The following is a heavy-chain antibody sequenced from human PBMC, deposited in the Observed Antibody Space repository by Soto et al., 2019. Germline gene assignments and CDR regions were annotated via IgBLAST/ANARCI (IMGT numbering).Heavy chain of an antibody. D-gene: IGHD3-3*01. V-gene: IGHV4-59*01. J-gene: IGHJ4*02. CDR3: ARGGFWSGYYTEAHFDY. CDR2: IYYSGST. CDR1: GGSISSYY. Sequence: SETLSLTCTVSGGSISSYYWSWIRQPPGKGLEWIGYIYYSGSTNYNPSLKSRVTISVDTSKNQFSLKLRSVTAADTAVYYCARGGFWSGYYTEAHFDYWGQGTLVSVSS.